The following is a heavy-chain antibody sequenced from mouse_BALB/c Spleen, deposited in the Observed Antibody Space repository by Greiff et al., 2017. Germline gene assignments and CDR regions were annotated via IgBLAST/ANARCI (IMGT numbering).Heavy chain of an antibody. CDR3: TRGDRSAWFAY. D-gene: IGHD2-14*01. J-gene: IGHJ3*01. Sequence: EVKLQESGGGLVQPGGSMKLSCVASGFTFSNYWMNWVRQSPEKGLEWVAEIRLKSNNYATHYAESVKGRFTISRDDSKSSVYLQMNNLRAEDTGIYYCTRGDRSAWFAYWGQGTLVTVSA. CDR1: GFTFSNYW. CDR2: IRLKSNNYAT. V-gene: IGHV6-6*02.